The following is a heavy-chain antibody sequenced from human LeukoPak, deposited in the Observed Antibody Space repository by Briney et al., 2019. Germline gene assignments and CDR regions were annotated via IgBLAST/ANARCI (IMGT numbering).Heavy chain of an antibody. D-gene: IGHD2-2*01. V-gene: IGHV1-24*01. CDR2: FDPEDGET. CDR1: GYTLTELS. CDR3: ARDSPGQLLFDY. J-gene: IGHJ4*02. Sequence: ASVKVSCKVSGYTLTELSMHWVRQAPGKGLEWMGGFDPEDGETIYAQKFQGRVTMTEDTSTDTAYMELSSLRSDDTAVYYCARDSPGQLLFDYWGQGTLVTVSS.